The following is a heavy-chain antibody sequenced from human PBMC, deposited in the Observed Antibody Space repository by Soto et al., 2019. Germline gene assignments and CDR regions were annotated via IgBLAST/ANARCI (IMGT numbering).Heavy chain of an antibody. J-gene: IGHJ4*02. V-gene: IGHV1-69*02. D-gene: IGHD3-10*01. CDR3: ASSYGSGYRAFDY. Sequence: QVQLVQSWAEVKRPGSSVKVSCKASGDTFTFYSINWVRQAPGLGLEWMGRIDPILSMSNYAQRFQGRVTMTADKSTSTAYMELSSLRSEDTAIYYCASSYGSGYRAFDYWGQGALVTVSS. CDR1: GDTFTFYS. CDR2: IDPILSMS.